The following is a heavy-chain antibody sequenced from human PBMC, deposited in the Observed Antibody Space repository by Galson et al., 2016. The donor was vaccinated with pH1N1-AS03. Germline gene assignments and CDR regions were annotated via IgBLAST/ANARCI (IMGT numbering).Heavy chain of an antibody. Sequence: SLRLSCAASGFTFNSFAMGWVRQAPGKGLEWVSIISGGGGTTSYADSVKVRFTISRDNSKNTLYLQTNSLRAEDTARYYCATLDCSGYDVGGFDTWGQGTMVTVSS. J-gene: IGHJ3*02. CDR1: GFTFNSFA. D-gene: IGHD5-12*01. CDR2: ISGGGGTT. V-gene: IGHV3-23*01. CDR3: ATLDCSGYDVGGFDT.